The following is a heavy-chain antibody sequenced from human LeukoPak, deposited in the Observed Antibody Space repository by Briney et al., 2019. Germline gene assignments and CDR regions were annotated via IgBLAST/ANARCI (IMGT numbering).Heavy chain of an antibody. CDR1: GGSISSYY. Sequence: SETLSLTCTVSGGSISSYYWSWIRQPPGKGLEWIGYIYYSGSTNYNPSLKSRVTISVDTSKNQFSLKLSSVTAADTAVYYCARLGIFMVQGASNNWFDPWGQGTLVTVSS. V-gene: IGHV4-59*01. CDR3: ARLGIFMVQGASNNWFDP. J-gene: IGHJ5*02. D-gene: IGHD3-10*01. CDR2: IYYSGST.